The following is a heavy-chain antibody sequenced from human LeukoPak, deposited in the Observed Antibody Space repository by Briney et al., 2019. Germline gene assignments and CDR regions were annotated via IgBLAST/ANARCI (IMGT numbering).Heavy chain of an antibody. Sequence: GGSLRLSCAASGFTFSSYWMSWVRQAPGKGLEWVANIKQDGSEKYYVDSVKGRFTISRDNAKNSLYLQMNSLRAEDTAVYYCAKDHSGYSSSWYLGDFDYWGQGTLVTVSS. V-gene: IGHV3-7*01. CDR1: GFTFSSYW. J-gene: IGHJ4*02. CDR2: IKQDGSEK. D-gene: IGHD6-13*01. CDR3: AKDHSGYSSSWYLGDFDY.